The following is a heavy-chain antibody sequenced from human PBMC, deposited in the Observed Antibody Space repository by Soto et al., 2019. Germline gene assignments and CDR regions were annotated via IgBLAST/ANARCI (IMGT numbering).Heavy chain of an antibody. CDR3: AKGGVAHYDILTGYYSDYYYYMDV. CDR1: GFIFSRYA. J-gene: IGHJ6*03. CDR2: ISGSDGST. Sequence: PGGSLRLSCAASGFIFSRYAMSWVRQAPGKGLEWVSRISGSDGSTYYADSVKGRLTISRDNSKNTLYLQMNSLRAEDTAVYYCAKGGVAHYDILTGYYSDYYYYMDVWGKGTTVTVSS. V-gene: IGHV3-23*01. D-gene: IGHD3-9*01.